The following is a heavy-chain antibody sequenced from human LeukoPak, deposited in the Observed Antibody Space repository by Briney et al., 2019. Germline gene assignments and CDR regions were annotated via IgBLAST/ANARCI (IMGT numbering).Heavy chain of an antibody. CDR2: ISWSSGSL. Sequence: PGGSLRLSCTASGFTFDDYAMHWVRQAPGKGLEWVSGISWSSGSLGYADSVKGRFIISRDNAKNTLYLQMNSLRAEDTAVYYCARHFDIWGQGTMVTVSS. J-gene: IGHJ3*02. CDR1: GFTFDDYA. V-gene: IGHV3-9*01. CDR3: ARHFDI.